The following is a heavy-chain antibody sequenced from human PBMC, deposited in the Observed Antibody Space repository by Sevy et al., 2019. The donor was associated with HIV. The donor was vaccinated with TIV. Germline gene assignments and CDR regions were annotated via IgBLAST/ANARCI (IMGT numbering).Heavy chain of an antibody. CDR2: IYTSGST. CDR1: GGSISSYY. D-gene: IGHD3-16*01. V-gene: IGHV4-4*07. J-gene: IGHJ4*02. CDR3: ARDQTITFEGDHYFDY. Sequence: SETLSLTCTVSGGSISSYYWSWIRQPAGKGLEWIGRIYTSGSTNYNPSLKSRVTMSVDKSKNQFSLRLSSVTAADTAGYYCARDQTITFEGDHYFDYWGQGTLVTVSS.